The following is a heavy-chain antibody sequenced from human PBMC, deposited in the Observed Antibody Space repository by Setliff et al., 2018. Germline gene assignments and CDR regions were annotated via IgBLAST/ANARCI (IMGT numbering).Heavy chain of an antibody. V-gene: IGHV4-61*09. CDR1: GDSISSRTYY. CDR3: ARTGTYRYFDY. J-gene: IGHJ4*02. D-gene: IGHD1-1*01. Sequence: PSETLSLTCTVSGDSISSRTYYWSWIRQPAGKGLEWIGHIYTSWSTIYNPSLKSRLTISLDTSKNHFSLNLKSVAAADTAIYYCARTGTYRYFDYWGQGTRVTVSS. CDR2: IYTSWST.